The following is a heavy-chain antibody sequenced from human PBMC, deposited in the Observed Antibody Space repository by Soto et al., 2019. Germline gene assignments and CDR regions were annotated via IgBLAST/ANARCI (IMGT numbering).Heavy chain of an antibody. V-gene: IGHV4-34*01. CDR1: GGSFSVYY. CDR2: INHSGST. Sequence: EILSLPCTVYGGSFSVYYWSWIRQPPGKGLEWIGEINHSGSTNYSPSLKSRVTISVDTSKNQLSLKLTSVTAADTAMYYCASGYYDRIGFYCGSCGKGTLGGVSS. CDR3: ASGYYDRIGFYCGS. J-gene: IGHJ4*02. D-gene: IGHD3-22*01.